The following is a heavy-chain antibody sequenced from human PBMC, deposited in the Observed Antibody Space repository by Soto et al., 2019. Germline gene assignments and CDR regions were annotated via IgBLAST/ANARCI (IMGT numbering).Heavy chain of an antibody. V-gene: IGHV3-48*03. CDR2: ISSSGSTI. J-gene: IGHJ6*02. CDR3: ARDQKFWSGYYMRYYYYGMDV. CDR1: GFTFSSYE. Sequence: PGGSLRLSCAASGFTFSSYEMNWVRQAPGKGLEWVSYISSSGSTIYYADSVKGRFTISRDNAKNSLYLQMNSLRAEDTAVYYCARDQKFWSGYYMRYYYYGMDVWGQGTTVTVSS. D-gene: IGHD3-3*01.